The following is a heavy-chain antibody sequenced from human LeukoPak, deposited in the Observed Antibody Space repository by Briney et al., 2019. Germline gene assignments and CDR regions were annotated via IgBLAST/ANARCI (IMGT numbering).Heavy chain of an antibody. V-gene: IGHV3-33*01. CDR1: GFTFSSYG. CDR3: ARGYGSGSPDFDY. D-gene: IGHD3-10*01. J-gene: IGHJ4*02. Sequence: GGSLRLSCAASGFTFSSYGMHWVRQAPGKGLEWVAVIWYDGSNKYYADSVKGRFTISRDNSKNTLYLQMNSLRAEDTAVYYCARGYGSGSPDFDYWGQGTIVSASS. CDR2: IWYDGSNK.